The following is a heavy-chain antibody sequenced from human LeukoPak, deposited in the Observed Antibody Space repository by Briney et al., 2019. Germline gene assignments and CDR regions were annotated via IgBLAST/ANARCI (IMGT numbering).Heavy chain of an antibody. D-gene: IGHD3-22*01. Sequence: GGSLRLSCAASGFTFSSYAIHWVRQAPGKGLEWVAVISYDGSNKYYADSVKGRFTISRDNSKNTLYLQMNSLRAEDTAVYYCARDRVVVIFDYWGQGTLVTVSS. J-gene: IGHJ4*02. CDR2: ISYDGSNK. CDR1: GFTFSSYA. CDR3: ARDRVVVIFDY. V-gene: IGHV3-30*04.